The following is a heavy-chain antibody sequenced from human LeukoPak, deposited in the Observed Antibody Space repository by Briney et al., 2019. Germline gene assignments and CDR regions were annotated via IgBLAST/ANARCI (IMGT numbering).Heavy chain of an antibody. Sequence: ASVKVSCKASGYSFTSYGITWVRQAPGQGLEWVGWISTYDGNANYAQKLQGRVTMTTDTSTITAYMELRSPRSDDTAVYYCARAPSGFTYGPGDHWGQGTLVTVSS. J-gene: IGHJ4*02. D-gene: IGHD5-18*01. V-gene: IGHV1-18*01. CDR3: ARAPSGFTYGPGDH. CDR2: ISTYDGNA. CDR1: GYSFTSYG.